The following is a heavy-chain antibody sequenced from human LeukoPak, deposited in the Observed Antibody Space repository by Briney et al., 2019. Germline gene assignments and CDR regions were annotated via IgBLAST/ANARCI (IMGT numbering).Heavy chain of an antibody. D-gene: IGHD2-21*01. CDR3: ARAYCGGDCYWGEDYYYYYYMDV. V-gene: IGHV3-74*01. CDR1: GFTFSSYW. Sequence: GGSLRLSCAASGFTFSSYWMHWVRQAPGKGLVWVSRINSDGSSTSYADSVKGRFTISRDNAKNTLYLQMNSLRAEDTAVYYCARAYCGGDCYWGEDYYYYYYMDVWGKGTTVTVSS. CDR2: INSDGSST. J-gene: IGHJ6*03.